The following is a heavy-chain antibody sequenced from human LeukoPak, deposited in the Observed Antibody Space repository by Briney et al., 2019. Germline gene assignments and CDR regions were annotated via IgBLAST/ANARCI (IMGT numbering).Heavy chain of an antibody. Sequence: GGSLRLSCEASGFTFSSYAMSWVRQAPGKGLEWVSVIYSGGSTYYADSVKGRFTISRDNSKNTLYLQMNSLRAEDTAVYYCAGEVPAAPYYFDYWGQGTLVTVSS. D-gene: IGHD2-2*01. V-gene: IGHV3-66*02. CDR3: AGEVPAAPYYFDY. J-gene: IGHJ4*02. CDR2: IYSGGST. CDR1: GFTFSSYA.